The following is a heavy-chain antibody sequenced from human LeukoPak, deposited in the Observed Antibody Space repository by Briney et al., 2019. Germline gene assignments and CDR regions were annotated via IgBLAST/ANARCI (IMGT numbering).Heavy chain of an antibody. D-gene: IGHD5-24*01. J-gene: IGHJ4*02. CDR2: IYYSGGT. Sequence: SETLSLTCTVSGGSISSYYWSWIRQPPGKGLEWIGYIYYSGGTNYNPSLKSRVTISVDTSKNQFSLKLSSVTAADTAVYYCARHGGGEERWLQLDPYFDYWGQGTLVTVSS. V-gene: IGHV4-59*01. CDR1: GGSISSYY. CDR3: ARHGGGEERWLQLDPYFDY.